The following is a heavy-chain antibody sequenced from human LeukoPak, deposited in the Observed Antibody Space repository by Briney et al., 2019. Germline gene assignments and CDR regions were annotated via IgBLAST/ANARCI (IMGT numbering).Heavy chain of an antibody. CDR2: TYYRSKWYN. D-gene: IGHD2-2*01. CDR3: ARAHCSSTSCLPFDY. Sequence: SQTLSLTCAISGDSVSSNSAAWNWIRQSPSRGPEWLGRTYYRSKWYNDYAVSVKSRITINPDTSKNQFSLQLNSVTPEDTAVYYCARAHCSSTSCLPFDYWGQGTLVTVSS. J-gene: IGHJ4*02. V-gene: IGHV6-1*01. CDR1: GDSVSSNSAA.